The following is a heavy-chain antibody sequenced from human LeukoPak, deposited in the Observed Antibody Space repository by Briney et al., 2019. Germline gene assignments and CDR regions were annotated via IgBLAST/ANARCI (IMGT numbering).Heavy chain of an antibody. CDR1: GFIFSSYS. D-gene: IGHD5-18*01. Sequence: PGGSLRLSCAASGFIFSSYSMNWVRQAPGKGLEWVSYISSSSSTIYYADSVKGRFTISRDNAKNSLYLQMNSLRAEDTAVYYCANDLGWIQLYLGRGQGTLVTVSS. V-gene: IGHV3-48*01. J-gene: IGHJ4*02. CDR2: ISSSSSTI. CDR3: ANDLGWIQLYLG.